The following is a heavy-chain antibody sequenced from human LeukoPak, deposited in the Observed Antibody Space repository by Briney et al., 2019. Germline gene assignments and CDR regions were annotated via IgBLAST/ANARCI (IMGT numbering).Heavy chain of an antibody. CDR3: ARSMRYSFTLNY. D-gene: IGHD5-18*01. V-gene: IGHV3-33*01. CDR2: IWYDGSNK. Sequence: PGRSLRLPCAASGFTFSSYGMHWVRQAPGKGLEWVAVIWYDGSNKYYADSVKGRFTISRDNSKNTLYLQMNSLRAEDTAVYYCARSMRYSFTLNYWGQGTLVTVSS. J-gene: IGHJ4*02. CDR1: GFTFSSYG.